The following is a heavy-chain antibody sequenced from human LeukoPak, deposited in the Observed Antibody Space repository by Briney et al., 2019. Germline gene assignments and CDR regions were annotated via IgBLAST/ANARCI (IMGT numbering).Heavy chain of an antibody. CDR1: GGSVSRGGYY. J-gene: IGHJ4*02. Sequence: SETLSLTCTVSGGSVSRGGYYWNWIRQHPGKGLEWIGFTSYSEGTYYNPSLMSRITISVDISQNQFSLKMRDVTAADTAVYFCATADWESFYFDSWGQGALVAVSS. D-gene: IGHD1-26*01. CDR3: ATADWESFYFDS. CDR2: TSYSEGT. V-gene: IGHV4-31*03.